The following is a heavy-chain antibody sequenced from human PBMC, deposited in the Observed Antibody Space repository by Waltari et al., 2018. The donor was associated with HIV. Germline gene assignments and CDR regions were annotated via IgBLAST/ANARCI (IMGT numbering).Heavy chain of an antibody. Sequence: QVQLVQSGAEVKKPGASVKVSCKASGYTFTSYDINWVRQATGQGLEWMGWMNPNSGNTGYEQKCQGRVTMTRNTSISTAYMELSSLRSEDTAVYYCACRNYDFWSGYYRSARFDPWGQGTLVTVSS. V-gene: IGHV1-8*01. CDR1: GYTFTSYD. J-gene: IGHJ5*02. CDR2: MNPNSGNT. D-gene: IGHD3-3*01. CDR3: ACRNYDFWSGYYRSARFDP.